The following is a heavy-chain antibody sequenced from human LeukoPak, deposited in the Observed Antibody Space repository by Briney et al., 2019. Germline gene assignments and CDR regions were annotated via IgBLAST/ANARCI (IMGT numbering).Heavy chain of an antibody. CDR1: GGSISSYY. CDR3: ARDKVDPASIVVRELWGFDP. J-gene: IGHJ5*02. CDR2: IYYSGST. V-gene: IGHV4-59*01. D-gene: IGHD5-18*01. Sequence: SETLSLTCTVSGGSISSYYWSWIRQPPGKGLEWIGYIYYSGSTNYNPSLKSRVTISVDTSKNQFSLKLSSVTAADTAVYYCARDKVDPASIVVRELWGFDPWGQGTLVTVSS.